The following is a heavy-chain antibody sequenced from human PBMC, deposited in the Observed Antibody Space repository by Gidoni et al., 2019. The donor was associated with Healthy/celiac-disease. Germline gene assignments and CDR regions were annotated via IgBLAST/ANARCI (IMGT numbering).Heavy chain of an antibody. J-gene: IGHJ4*02. V-gene: IGHV3-49*05. CDR2: IRSKAYGGTT. CDR3: TRDGHYWFGELLYPIGRD. Sequence: EVQLVESGGGLVKPGRSLRLSCTASGFTFGDYAMSWFRQAPGKGLEWVGFIRSKAYGGTTEYAASVKGRFTISRDDSKSIAYLQMNSLKTEDTAVYYCTRDGHYWFGELLYPIGRDWGQGTLVTVSS. CDR1: GFTFGDYA. D-gene: IGHD3-10*01.